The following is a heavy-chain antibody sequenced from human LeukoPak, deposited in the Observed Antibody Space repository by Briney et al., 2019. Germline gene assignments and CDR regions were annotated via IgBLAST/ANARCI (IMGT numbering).Heavy chain of an antibody. Sequence: PGGSLRLSCAASGFTFSSYWMGWVRQAPGKGLEWVANIKQDGSEKYYVDSVKGRFTISRDNAKNSLYLQMNSLRAEDTAVYYCARSEYYGSGSYYTYPDYWGQGTLVTVSS. CDR2: IKQDGSEK. CDR3: ARSEYYGSGSYYTYPDY. D-gene: IGHD3-10*01. CDR1: GFTFSSYW. J-gene: IGHJ4*02. V-gene: IGHV3-7*01.